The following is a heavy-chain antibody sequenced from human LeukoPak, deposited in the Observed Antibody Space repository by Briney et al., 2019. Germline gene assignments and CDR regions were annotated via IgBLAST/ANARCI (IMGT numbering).Heavy chain of an antibody. CDR1: GYTFTSYY. CDR3: AREERYSSSWYMYYFDY. J-gene: IGHJ4*02. Sequence: ASVKVSCKASGYTFTSYYMHLVRQAPGQGLDWMGIINPSGGSTSYAQKFQGRVTMTRDTSTSTVYMELSSLRSEDTAVYYCAREERYSSSWYMYYFDYWGQGTLVTVSS. V-gene: IGHV1-46*01. CDR2: INPSGGST. D-gene: IGHD6-13*01.